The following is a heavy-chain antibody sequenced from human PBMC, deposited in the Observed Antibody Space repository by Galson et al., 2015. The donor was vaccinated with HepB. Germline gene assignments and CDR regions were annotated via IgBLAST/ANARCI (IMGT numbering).Heavy chain of an antibody. CDR1: GFTFSSYA. V-gene: IGHV3-23*01. J-gene: IGHJ6*03. CDR2: ISGSGGST. Sequence: SLRLSCAASGFTFSSYAMSWVRQAPGKGLEWVSAISGSGGSTYYADSVKGRFTISRDNSKNTLYLQMNSLRAEDTAVYYRAKDQGQQWRPPYYYYYMDVWGKGTTVTVSS. D-gene: IGHD6-19*01. CDR3: AKDQGQQWRPPYYYYYMDV.